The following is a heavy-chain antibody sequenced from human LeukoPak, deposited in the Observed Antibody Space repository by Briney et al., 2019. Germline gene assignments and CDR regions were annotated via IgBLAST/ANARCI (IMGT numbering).Heavy chain of an antibody. D-gene: IGHD1-26*01. Sequence: GGSLRLSCAASGFTFSSYGMHWVRQAPGKGLEWVAFIRYDGSNKYYADSVKGRFTISRDNSKNTLYLQMNSLRTEDTAVYYCAKDRGSYFDYWGQGTLVTVSS. CDR2: IRYDGSNK. V-gene: IGHV3-30*02. J-gene: IGHJ4*02. CDR1: GFTFSSYG. CDR3: AKDRGSYFDY.